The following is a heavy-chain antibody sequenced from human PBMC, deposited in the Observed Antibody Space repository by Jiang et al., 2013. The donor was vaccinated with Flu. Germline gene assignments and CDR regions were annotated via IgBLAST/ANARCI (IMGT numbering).Heavy chain of an antibody. CDR2: IYPGDSDT. CDR1: GYSFTSYW. CDR3: ARPIGFCTSTTCYNPFDV. J-gene: IGHJ3*01. D-gene: IGHD2-2*02. Sequence: GAEVKKPGESLKISCKGSGYSFTSYWIGWVRQMPGKGLEWMGIIYPGDSDTRYSPSFQGQVTISADKSISTAYLQWSSLKASDTAIYYCARPIGFCTSTTCYNPFDVWGQGTMVTVSS. V-gene: IGHV5-51*03.